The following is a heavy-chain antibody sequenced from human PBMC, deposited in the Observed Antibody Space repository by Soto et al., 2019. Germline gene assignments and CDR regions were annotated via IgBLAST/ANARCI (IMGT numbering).Heavy chain of an antibody. J-gene: IGHJ6*02. CDR1: GGSISSSNW. Sequence: SETLSLTCAVSGGSISSSNWWSWVRQPPGKGLEWIGEIYHSGSTNYNPSLKSRVTISVDKSKNQFSLKLSSVTAADTAVYYCARASVGFGELSDYYYGMNVWGQGTTVTVSS. V-gene: IGHV4-4*02. D-gene: IGHD3-10*01. CDR3: ARASVGFGELSDYYYGMNV. CDR2: IYHSGST.